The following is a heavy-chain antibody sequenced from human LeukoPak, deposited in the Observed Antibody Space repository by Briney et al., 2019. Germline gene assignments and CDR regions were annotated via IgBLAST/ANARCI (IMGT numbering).Heavy chain of an antibody. CDR2: INHSGSI. CDR3: VRGHSSVVTAIPYYFDY. CDR1: GGSFSGYY. D-gene: IGHD2-21*02. V-gene: IGHV4-34*01. J-gene: IGHJ4*02. Sequence: SETLSLTCAVYGGSFSGYYWSWIRQPPGKGLEWIGEINHSGSINYNPSLKSRVTISVDTSKNQVSLKLNSMAAADTAVYFCVRGHSSVVTAIPYYFDYWGRGTLVAVSS.